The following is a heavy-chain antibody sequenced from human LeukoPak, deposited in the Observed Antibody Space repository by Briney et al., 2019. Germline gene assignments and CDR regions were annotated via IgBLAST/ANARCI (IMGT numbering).Heavy chain of an antibody. D-gene: IGHD6-13*01. J-gene: IGHJ4*02. CDR1: GGSISSYY. Sequence: PSETLSLTCTVSGGSISSYYWGWIRQPPGKGLEWIGYIYYSGSTNYNPSLKSRVTISVDTSKNQFSLKLSSVTAADTAVYYCARSRTPAGIAAASFDYWGQGTLVTVSS. V-gene: IGHV4-59*01. CDR2: IYYSGST. CDR3: ARSRTPAGIAAASFDY.